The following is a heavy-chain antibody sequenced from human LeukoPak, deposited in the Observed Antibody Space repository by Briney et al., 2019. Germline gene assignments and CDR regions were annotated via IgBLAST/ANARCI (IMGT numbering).Heavy chain of an antibody. V-gene: IGHV4-34*01. J-gene: IGHJ4*02. Sequence: SETLSLTCAVYGGSFNGYYWSWIRQPPGKGLEWIGEINHRGSTNYSPSLKSRVTLSVDTSKNQFSLRLSSVTAADTAVYYCATQILLCHYYWGQGTLVTVSS. CDR2: INHRGST. CDR3: ATQILLCHYY. D-gene: IGHD2-8*02. CDR1: GGSFNGYY.